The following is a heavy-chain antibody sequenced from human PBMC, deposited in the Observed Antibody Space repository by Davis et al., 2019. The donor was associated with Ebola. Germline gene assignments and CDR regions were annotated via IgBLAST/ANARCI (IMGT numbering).Heavy chain of an antibody. Sequence: GESLKISCAASGFTFSSYSMNWVRQAPGKGLEWVSSISSSSSYIYYADSVKGRFTISSDNAKNSLYLQMNSLRAEDTAVYYCARGFKVRGVVLWGRARYYYGMDVWGQGTTVTVSS. V-gene: IGHV3-21*04. CDR1: GFTFSSYS. J-gene: IGHJ6*02. CDR2: ISSSSSYI. D-gene: IGHD3-10*01. CDR3: ARGFKVRGVVLWGRARYYYGMDV.